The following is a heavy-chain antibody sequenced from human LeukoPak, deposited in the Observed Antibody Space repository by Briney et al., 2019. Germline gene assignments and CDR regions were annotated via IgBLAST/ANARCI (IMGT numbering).Heavy chain of an antibody. V-gene: IGHV3-30*04. CDR3: ARATDFWSVFDY. J-gene: IGHJ4*02. CDR1: GFTFSSYA. CDR2: ISYDGSNK. Sequence: GGSLRLSCAASGFTFSSYAMHWVRQAPGKGLEWVAVISYDGSNKYYADSVKGRFTISRDNSKNTLYLQMNSLRAEDTAVYYCARATDFWSVFDYWGQGTLVTVSS. D-gene: IGHD3-3*01.